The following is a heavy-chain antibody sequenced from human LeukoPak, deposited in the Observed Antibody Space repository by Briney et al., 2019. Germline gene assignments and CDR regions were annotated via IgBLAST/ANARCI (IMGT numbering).Heavy chain of an antibody. D-gene: IGHD6-19*01. CDR1: GFTVSSNY. CDR3: ARDGIAVAGRDY. CDR2: IYSGGST. J-gene: IGHJ4*02. Sequence: GGSLRLSCAASGFTVSSNYMSWVRQAPGKGLEWVSVIYSGGSTYYADSVKGRFTISRDNSKNTLYLQMNSLRAEDTAVYYCARDGIAVAGRDYWGQGTLVTVSS. V-gene: IGHV3-53*01.